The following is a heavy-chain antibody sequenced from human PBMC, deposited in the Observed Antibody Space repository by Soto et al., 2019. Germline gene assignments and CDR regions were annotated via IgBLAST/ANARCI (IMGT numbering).Heavy chain of an antibody. CDR3: AREAGSGWFDY. Sequence: GGSLRLSCAASGFTFSSYGMHWVRQAPGKGLEWVAVIWYDGSNKYYADSVKGRFTISRDNSKNTLYLQMNSLRAEDTAVYYCAREAGSGWFDYWGQGTLVTVSS. D-gene: IGHD6-19*01. J-gene: IGHJ4*02. V-gene: IGHV3-33*01. CDR1: GFTFSSYG. CDR2: IWYDGSNK.